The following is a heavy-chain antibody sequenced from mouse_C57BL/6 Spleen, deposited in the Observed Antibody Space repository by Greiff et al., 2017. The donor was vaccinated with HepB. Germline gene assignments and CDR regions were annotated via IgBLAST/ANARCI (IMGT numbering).Heavy chain of an antibody. J-gene: IGHJ4*01. CDR1: GYTFTSYW. CDR3: AFYGSSYGAMDY. Sequence: VQLQQSGAELVKPGASVKMSCKASGYTFTSYWITWVKQRPGQGLEWIGDIYPGSGSTNYNEKFKSKATLTVDTSSSTAYMQLSSLTSEDSAVYYCAFYGSSYGAMDYWGQGASVTVSS. V-gene: IGHV1-55*01. D-gene: IGHD1-1*01. CDR2: IYPGSGST.